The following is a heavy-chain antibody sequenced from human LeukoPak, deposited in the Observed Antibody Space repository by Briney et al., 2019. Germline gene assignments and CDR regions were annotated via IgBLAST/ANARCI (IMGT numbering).Heavy chain of an antibody. Sequence: GESLKISCKGSGYSFTSYWIGWVRQLPGKGLEWMGIIYPGDSDTRYSPSFQGQVTIPADKSISTAYLQWSSLKASDTAMYYCARGAGDIAAAGSFDYWGQGTLVTVSS. CDR3: ARGAGDIAAAGSFDY. J-gene: IGHJ4*02. V-gene: IGHV5-51*01. D-gene: IGHD6-13*01. CDR1: GYSFTSYW. CDR2: IYPGDSDT.